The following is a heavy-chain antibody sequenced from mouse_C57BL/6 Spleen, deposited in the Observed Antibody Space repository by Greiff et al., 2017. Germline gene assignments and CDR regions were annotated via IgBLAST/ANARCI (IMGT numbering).Heavy chain of an antibody. J-gene: IGHJ2*01. Sequence: VQLHQSGAELVKPGASVKLSCTASGFNIKDYYMPWVQQRTEQGLEWLARIDPEAGDTKYATQFQGKATITADTSSNTAYLQLSSLTSEDTAVYYCASRPYYLDYWGRGTTLTVSS. CDR1: GFNIKDYY. CDR3: ASRPYYLDY. V-gene: IGHV14-2*01. CDR2: IDPEAGDT.